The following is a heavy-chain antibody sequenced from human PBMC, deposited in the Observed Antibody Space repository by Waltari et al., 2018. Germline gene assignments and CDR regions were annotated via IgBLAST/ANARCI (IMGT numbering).Heavy chain of an antibody. J-gene: IGHJ4*02. CDR2: IAAYNGNT. V-gene: IGHV1-18*01. Sequence: QVQLVQSGTEVKKPGAYVKVSCKASGYNFSNYGVSWVRQAPGQGLEWVGWIAAYNGNTPSAPKLQGRVTMTTDTSTTTAYLELRSLTSDDTAVYYCARVFDSSQYYYGSDYWGQGTLVTVSS. CDR1: GYNFSNYG. D-gene: IGHD3-22*01. CDR3: ARVFDSSQYYYGSDY.